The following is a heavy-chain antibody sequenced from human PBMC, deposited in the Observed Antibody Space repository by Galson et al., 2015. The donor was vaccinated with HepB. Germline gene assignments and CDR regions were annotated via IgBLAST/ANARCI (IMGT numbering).Heavy chain of an antibody. CDR1: GFTFSSYA. D-gene: IGHD3-10*01. CDR2: ISGSGGST. V-gene: IGHV3-23*01. Sequence: SLRLSCAASGFTFSSYAMSWVRRAPGKGLEWVSAISGSGGSTYYADSVKGRFTISRDNSKNTLYLQMNSLRAEDTAVYYCAKGGVIITKGNWFDPWGQGTLVTVSS. J-gene: IGHJ5*02. CDR3: AKGGVIITKGNWFDP.